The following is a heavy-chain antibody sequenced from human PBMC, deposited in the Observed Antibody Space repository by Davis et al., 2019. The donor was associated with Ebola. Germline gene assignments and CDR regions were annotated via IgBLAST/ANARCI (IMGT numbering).Heavy chain of an antibody. Sequence: GESLKISCATSGFTFSNYATHWVRQAPGRALEWVSAISNRGDRPDYAESVRGRFTVSRDNSKSTVYLQMNSLRSDDTAIYYCAKGMDFDGGAWARLESWGQGTLVTVSA. CDR2: ISNRGDRP. CDR1: GFTFSNYA. V-gene: IGHV3-23*01. CDR3: AKGMDFDGGAWARLES. J-gene: IGHJ4*02. D-gene: IGHD2-21*02.